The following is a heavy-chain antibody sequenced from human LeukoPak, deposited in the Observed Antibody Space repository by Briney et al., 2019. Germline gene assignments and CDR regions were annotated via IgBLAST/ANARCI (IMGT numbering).Heavy chain of an antibody. CDR2: ISNSGDTR. J-gene: IGHJ5*02. D-gene: IGHD7-27*01. Sequence: GGSLRLSCAASGFTFSDYYMSWIRQAPGKGLEWLAYISNSGDTRKYSDSVTGRFTISRDNAKNSVFLQMNSLRAEDSGVYYCARDVRGRTPLKLGMKWFDPWGQGTRVTVSS. V-gene: IGHV3-11*01. CDR1: GFTFSDYY. CDR3: ARDVRGRTPLKLGMKWFDP.